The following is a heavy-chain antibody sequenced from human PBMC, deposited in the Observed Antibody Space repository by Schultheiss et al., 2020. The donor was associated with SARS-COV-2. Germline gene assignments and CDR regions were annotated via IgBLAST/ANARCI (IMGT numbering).Heavy chain of an antibody. CDR2: ISGSGATT. J-gene: IGHJ4*02. CDR3: ARDPGGSYDY. CDR1: GFTFDDYA. V-gene: IGHV3-23*01. Sequence: GGSLRLSCAASGFTFDDYAMHWVRQAPGKGLEWVSTISGSGATTNYADSVKGRFTISRDNFKNTLNLQMNSLRADDTAVYYCARDPGGSYDYWGQGTLVTVSS. D-gene: IGHD1-26*01.